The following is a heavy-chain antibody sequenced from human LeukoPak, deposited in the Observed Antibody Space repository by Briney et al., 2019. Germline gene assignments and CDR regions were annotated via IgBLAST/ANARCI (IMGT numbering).Heavy chain of an antibody. V-gene: IGHV4-59*08. CDR1: GCSITNYY. CDR2: IYNTGRT. Sequence: SETLSLTCSVSGCSITNYYWSWIRQSPGKGLEWIWFIYNTGRTNYNPSLQSRVTKSIDTSKNQFSLKLSSLPAADTAVYYCARQGELAMDYWGQGTLVTVSS. D-gene: IGHD1-26*01. J-gene: IGHJ4*02. CDR3: ARQGELAMDY.